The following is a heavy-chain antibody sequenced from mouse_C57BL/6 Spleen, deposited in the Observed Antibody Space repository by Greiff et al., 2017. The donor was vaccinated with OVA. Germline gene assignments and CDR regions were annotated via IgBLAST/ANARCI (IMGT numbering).Heavy chain of an antibody. V-gene: IGHV1-82*01. CDR3: ARERYYDYDEAWFAY. CDR2: IYPGDGDT. D-gene: IGHD2-4*01. J-gene: IGHJ3*01. Sequence: QVQLQPSGPELAKPGASVKISCKASGYAFSSSWMNWVKQRPGKGLEWIGRIYPGDGDTNYNGKFKGKATLTADKSSSTAYMQLSSLTSEDSAVYFCARERYYDYDEAWFAYWGQGTLVTVSA. CDR1: GYAFSSSW.